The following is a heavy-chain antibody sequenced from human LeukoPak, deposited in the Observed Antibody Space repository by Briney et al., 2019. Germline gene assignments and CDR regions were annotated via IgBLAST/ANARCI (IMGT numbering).Heavy chain of an antibody. CDR1: GFTFSSYA. D-gene: IGHD3-9*01. Sequence: PGGSLRLSCAASGFTFSSYAMSWVRQAPGKGLEWVSAISGSGGSTYYADSVKGRFTISRDNSKNTLYLQMNSLRAEDTAVYYCAKEDGAGSRYFDWLPPYYFDYWGQGTLVTVSS. V-gene: IGHV3-23*01. CDR2: ISGSGGST. CDR3: AKEDGAGSRYFDWLPPYYFDY. J-gene: IGHJ4*02.